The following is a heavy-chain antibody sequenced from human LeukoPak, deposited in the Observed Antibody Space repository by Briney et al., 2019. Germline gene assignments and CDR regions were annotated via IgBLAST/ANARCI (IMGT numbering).Heavy chain of an antibody. CDR2: IGPDGGTT. D-gene: IGHD4/OR15-4a*01. J-gene: IGHJ4*02. CDR1: GFTFYTYG. CDR3: ARGAQLTDY. V-gene: IGHV3-64*01. Sequence: GGSLRLSCAASGFTFYTYGMHWVRQAPGKGLEYVSGIGPDGGTTYYAKSVKGRFTISRDNSKSMVYLQMGSLTADDMAVYYCARGAQLTDYWGQGTLVTVSS.